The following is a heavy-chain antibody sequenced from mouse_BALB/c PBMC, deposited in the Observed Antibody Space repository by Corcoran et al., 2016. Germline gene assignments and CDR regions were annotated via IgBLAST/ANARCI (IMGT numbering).Heavy chain of an antibody. CDR3: ARNYYGSSLAMDY. J-gene: IGHJ4*01. D-gene: IGHD1-1*01. CDR1: GYTFTNYG. V-gene: IGHV9-3-1*01. CDR2: INTYTGEP. Sequence: QIQLVQSGPELKKPGETVKISCKASGYTFTNYGMNWVKQAPGKGLKWMGWINTYTGEPTYADDFKGRFAFSLETSASTAYLQINNLKNEDTATYFCARNYYGSSLAMDYWGQGTSVTVSS.